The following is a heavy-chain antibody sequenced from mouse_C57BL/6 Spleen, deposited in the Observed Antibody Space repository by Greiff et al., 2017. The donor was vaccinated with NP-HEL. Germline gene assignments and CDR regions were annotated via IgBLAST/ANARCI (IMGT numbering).Heavy chain of an antibody. J-gene: IGHJ2*01. Sequence: QVQLQQPGPELVRPGTSVKLSCKASGYTFTSYCMHWVKQSPGQGLEWIGDIDPSDSYTNYNQKFKGKATLTVDTSSSTAYMQLSSLTSEDSAVYYCARESATVVATGYFDYWGKGTTLTVSS. CDR2: IDPSDSYT. D-gene: IGHD1-1*01. CDR1: GYTFTSYC. CDR3: ARESATVVATGYFDY. V-gene: IGHV1-59*01.